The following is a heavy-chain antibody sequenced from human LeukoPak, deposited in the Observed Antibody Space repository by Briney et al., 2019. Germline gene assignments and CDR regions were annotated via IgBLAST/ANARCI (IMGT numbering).Heavy chain of an antibody. CDR1: GFTFSSYA. D-gene: IGHD5-18*01. V-gene: IGHV3-30*04. Sequence: GGSLRLSCAASGFTFSSYAMHWVRRAPGKGLEWVAVISYDGSNKYYADSVKGRFTISRDNSKNTLYLQMNSLRAEDTAVYYCAGSFRGYSYGCLGYWGQGTLVTVSS. CDR3: AGSFRGYSYGCLGY. J-gene: IGHJ4*02. CDR2: ISYDGSNK.